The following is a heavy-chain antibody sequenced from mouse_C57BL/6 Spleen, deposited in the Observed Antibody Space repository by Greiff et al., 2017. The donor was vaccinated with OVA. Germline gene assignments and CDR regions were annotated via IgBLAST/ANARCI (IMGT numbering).Heavy chain of an antibody. CDR2: IDPNSGGT. D-gene: IGHD2-2*01. CDR3: ARRGYGYDVNYFDY. CDR1: GYTFTSYW. J-gene: IGHJ2*01. V-gene: IGHV1-72*01. Sequence: VQLQQPGAELVKPGASVKLSCKASGYTFTSYWMHWVKQRPGRGLEWSGRIDPNSGGTKYNEKFKSKATLTVDKPSSTAYMQLSSLTSEDSAVYYCARRGYGYDVNYFDYWGQGTTLTVSS.